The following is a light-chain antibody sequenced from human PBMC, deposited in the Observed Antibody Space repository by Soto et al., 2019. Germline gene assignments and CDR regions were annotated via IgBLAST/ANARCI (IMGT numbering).Light chain of an antibody. V-gene: IGKV1-17*01. Sequence: DIQMTQSPSSLSASVGDRVTITCRASLDIGNDLDWYQQKPGKAPKRLLYHTSTLQSGVPSRFSGAGSGTEFTLTISSLQPDDFATYYCQQYNSYSPWTFGQGTKVDIK. CDR3: QQYNSYSPWT. CDR1: LDIGND. J-gene: IGKJ1*01. CDR2: HTS.